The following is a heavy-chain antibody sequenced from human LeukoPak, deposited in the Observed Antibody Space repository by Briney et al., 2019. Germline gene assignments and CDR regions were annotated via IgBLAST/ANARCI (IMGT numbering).Heavy chain of an antibody. D-gene: IGHD6-19*01. CDR1: GFIFSDYW. Sequence: GGSLRLSCAASGFIFSDYWMHWVRQAPGKGLEWVSRINSDGSDSTYADSVKGRFTISRDNAKNTLYLQMDSLRGEDTAVYYCARDRAVAGDYWGQGTLVTVSS. V-gene: IGHV3-74*03. CDR2: INSDGSDS. CDR3: ARDRAVAGDY. J-gene: IGHJ4*02.